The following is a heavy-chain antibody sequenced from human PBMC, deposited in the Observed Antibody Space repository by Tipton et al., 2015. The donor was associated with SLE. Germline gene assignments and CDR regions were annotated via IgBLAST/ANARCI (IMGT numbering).Heavy chain of an antibody. CDR1: GFTFSSYW. V-gene: IGHV3-74*01. Sequence: SLRLSCAASGFTFSSYWMHWVRQAPGKGLVWVSRINSDGSSTSYADSVKGRFTISRDNTKNTLYLQMNSLRAEDTAVYYCARDPWDFWSGYGVDYWGQGTLVTVSS. J-gene: IGHJ4*02. CDR2: INSDGSST. D-gene: IGHD3-3*01. CDR3: ARDPWDFWSGYGVDY.